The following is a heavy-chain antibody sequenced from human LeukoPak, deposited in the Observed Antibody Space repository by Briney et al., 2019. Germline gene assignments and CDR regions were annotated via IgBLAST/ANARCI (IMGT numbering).Heavy chain of an antibody. V-gene: IGHV3-23*01. Sequence: PGGSLRLSCAASGFTFSSYAMSWVRQAPGKGLEWVSAISGSGGSTYYADSVKGRFTISRDNSKNTLYLQMNSLRAEDTAVYYCAKPPIVATISRTDELNYWGQGTLVTVSS. CDR2: ISGSGGST. CDR3: AKPPIVATISRTDELNY. J-gene: IGHJ4*02. CDR1: GFTFSSYA. D-gene: IGHD5-12*01.